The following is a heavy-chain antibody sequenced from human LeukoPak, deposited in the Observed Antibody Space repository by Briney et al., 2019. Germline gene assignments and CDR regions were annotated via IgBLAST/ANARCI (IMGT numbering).Heavy chain of an antibody. Sequence: SETLSLTCAVYGGSFSGYYWSWIRQPPGKGREWIVEINHSGSTNYNPSLKSRVTISVDTSKNQFSLKLSAVTAADTAVYYCARGLKVTTPFDYWGQGTLVTVSS. CDR3: ARGLKVTTPFDY. CDR1: GGSFSGYY. J-gene: IGHJ4*02. CDR2: INHSGST. D-gene: IGHD4-17*01. V-gene: IGHV4-34*01.